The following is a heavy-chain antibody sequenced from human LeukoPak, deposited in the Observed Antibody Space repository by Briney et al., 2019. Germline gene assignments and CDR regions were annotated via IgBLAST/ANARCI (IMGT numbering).Heavy chain of an antibody. J-gene: IGHJ3*02. D-gene: IGHD1-26*01. CDR1: GFTSSAYW. CDR3: ARYGRYRAFDI. CDR2: INSDVSTT. V-gene: IGHV3-74*01. Sequence: PGGSLRLSCAASGFTSSAYWMHWVRQVPGKGLVWVSRINSDVSTTNYADSVKGRFTISRDNAKNTIYLQMNSLRAEDTAVYYCARYGRYRAFDISGPGTVVTVSS.